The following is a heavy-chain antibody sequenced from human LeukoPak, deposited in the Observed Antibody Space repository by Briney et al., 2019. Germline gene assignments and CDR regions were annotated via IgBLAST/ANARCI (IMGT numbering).Heavy chain of an antibody. CDR2: INSDGRST. V-gene: IGHV3-74*01. J-gene: IGHJ4*02. CDR1: VLTFSSYG. D-gene: IGHD3-10*01. Sequence: GGSLRLSCAASVLTFSSYGMHWVRQSPGKGLVWVSRINSDGRSTSYADSVKWRVTISRDNSKNPLYLQMNSLRAEDPAVYYCVRLVRGFYYFDYWGQGTLVTAS. CDR3: VRLVRGFYYFDY.